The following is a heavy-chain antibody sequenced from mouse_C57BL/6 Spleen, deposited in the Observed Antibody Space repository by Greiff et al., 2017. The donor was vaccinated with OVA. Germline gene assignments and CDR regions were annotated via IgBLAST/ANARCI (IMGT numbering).Heavy chain of an antibody. Sequence: EVHLVESGGGLVQPGGSLKLSCAASGFTFSDYYMYWVRQTPEKRLEWVAYISNGGGSTYSPDTVKGRFTISRDNAKNTLYLQMSRLKAEDTAMYYCARRGIINYAMDYWGQGTSVTVSS. CDR2: ISNGGGST. J-gene: IGHJ4*01. D-gene: IGHD1-1*01. CDR3: ARRGIINYAMDY. V-gene: IGHV5-12*01. CDR1: GFTFSDYY.